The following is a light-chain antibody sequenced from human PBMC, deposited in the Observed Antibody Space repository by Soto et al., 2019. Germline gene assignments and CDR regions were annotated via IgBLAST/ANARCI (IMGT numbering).Light chain of an antibody. Sequence: QSALTQPRSMSGSPGQSVTISCTGTSSDVGGYNYVSWYQQHPGKAPKLMIYDVSKRPSGVPDRFSGSKSGNTASLTISGLQGEDEADYYCCSYAGSYVFGTGTKLTVL. CDR2: DVS. CDR3: CSYAGSYV. J-gene: IGLJ1*01. CDR1: SSDVGGYNY. V-gene: IGLV2-11*01.